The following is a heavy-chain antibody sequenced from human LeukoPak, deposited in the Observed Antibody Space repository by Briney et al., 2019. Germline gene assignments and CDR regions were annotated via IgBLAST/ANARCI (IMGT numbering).Heavy chain of an antibody. J-gene: IGHJ6*03. CDR2: ISSSSSTI. CDR3: ARDGRYYDYVWGSYRSDYYYYMDV. CDR1: GFTFSDYY. D-gene: IGHD3-16*02. Sequence: GGSLRLSCAASGFTFSDYYMSWIRQAPGKGLEWVSYISSSSSTIYYADSVKGRFTISRDNAKNSLYLQMNSLRAEDTAVYYCARDGRYYDYVWGSYRSDYYYYMDVWGKGTTVTVSS. V-gene: IGHV3-11*04.